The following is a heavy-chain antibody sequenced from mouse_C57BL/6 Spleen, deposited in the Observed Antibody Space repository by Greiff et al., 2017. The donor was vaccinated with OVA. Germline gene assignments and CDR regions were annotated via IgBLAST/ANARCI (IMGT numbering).Heavy chain of an antibody. V-gene: IGHV5-12*01. J-gene: IGHJ3*01. CDR3: ARHDGSGGFAY. D-gene: IGHD2-3*01. Sequence: DVMLVESGGGLVQPGGSLKLSCAASGFTFSDYYMYWVRQTPEKRLEWVAYISNGGGSTYYPDTVKGRFTISRDNAKNTLYLQMSRLKSEDTAMYYCARHDGSGGFAYWGQGTLVTVSA. CDR1: GFTFSDYY. CDR2: ISNGGGST.